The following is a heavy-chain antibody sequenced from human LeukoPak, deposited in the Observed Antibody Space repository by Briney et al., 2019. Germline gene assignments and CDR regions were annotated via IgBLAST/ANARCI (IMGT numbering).Heavy chain of an antibody. Sequence: GGSLRLSCAASGFTFSSYAMSWVRQAPGKGLEYVSGINDNGGRTHYGDSVKGRFSISRDNSKNTLHLQMSTLRAEDTALYYCVKDVGGSYAFDYWGQGILVTVAS. CDR2: INDNGGRT. CDR3: VKDVGGSYAFDY. J-gene: IGHJ4*02. D-gene: IGHD1-26*01. V-gene: IGHV3-64D*09. CDR1: GFTFSSYA.